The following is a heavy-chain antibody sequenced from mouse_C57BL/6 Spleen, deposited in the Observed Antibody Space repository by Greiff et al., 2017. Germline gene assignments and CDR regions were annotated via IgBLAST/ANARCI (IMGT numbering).Heavy chain of an antibody. J-gene: IGHJ3*01. D-gene: IGHD2-4*01. CDR2: INPGGGGT. Sequence: QVQLKQSGAELVRPGTSVKVSCKASGYAFTNYLIEWVKQRPGQGLEWIGVINPGGGGTNYNEKFKGKATLTADKSYSTAYMQLSSLTSEDSAVYFCASPIYDDYDRFAYWGQGTLVTVSA. CDR1: GYAFTNYL. V-gene: IGHV1-54*01. CDR3: ASPIYDDYDRFAY.